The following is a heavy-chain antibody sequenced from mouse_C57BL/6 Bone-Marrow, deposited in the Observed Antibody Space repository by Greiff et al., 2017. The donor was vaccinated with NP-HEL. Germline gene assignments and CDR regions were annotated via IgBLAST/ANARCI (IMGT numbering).Heavy chain of an antibody. CDR2: ISYDGSN. Sequence: DVKLQESGPGLVKPSQSLSLTCSVTGYSITSGYYWNWIRQFPGNKLEWMGYISYDGSNNYNPSLKNRISITRDTSKNQFFLKLNSVTTEDTATYYCAREGVDYAMDYWGQGTSVTVSS. D-gene: IGHD2-4*01. V-gene: IGHV3-6*01. CDR3: AREGVDYAMDY. CDR1: GYSITSGYY. J-gene: IGHJ4*01.